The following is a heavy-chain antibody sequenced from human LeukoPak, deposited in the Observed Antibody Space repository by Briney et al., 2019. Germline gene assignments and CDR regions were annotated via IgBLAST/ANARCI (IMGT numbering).Heavy chain of an antibody. CDR1: GGSISTYH. CDR3: ARGSTIVVFDY. J-gene: IGHJ4*02. Sequence: SETLSLTCTVSGGSISTYHWSWIRQPAGEGLEWIGRIYTTGTANYNPSLKSRVTMSVDTSKNQFSLKLSSVTAADTAVYYCARGSTIVVFDYWGQGTLVTVSS. CDR2: IYTTGTA. D-gene: IGHD2-15*01. V-gene: IGHV4-4*07.